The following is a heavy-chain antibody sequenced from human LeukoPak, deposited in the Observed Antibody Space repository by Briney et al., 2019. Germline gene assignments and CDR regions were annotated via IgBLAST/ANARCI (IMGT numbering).Heavy chain of an antibody. Sequence: PGGSLRLSCAGSGFTFSSYEMNWVRQAPGKGLEWVSYISSSGSTIYYADSVKGRFTISRDNAKNSLYLQMNSLRAEDTAVYYCARDQHGSGWYAASGYYYMDVWGKGTTITISS. CDR1: GFTFSSYE. V-gene: IGHV3-48*03. J-gene: IGHJ6*03. D-gene: IGHD6-19*01. CDR2: ISSSGSTI. CDR3: ARDQHGSGWYAASGYYYMDV.